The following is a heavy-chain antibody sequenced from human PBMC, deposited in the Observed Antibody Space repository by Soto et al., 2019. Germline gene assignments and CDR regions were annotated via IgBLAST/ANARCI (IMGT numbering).Heavy chain of an antibody. CDR2: INAGNGNT. D-gene: IGHD6-13*01. CDR1: GYSFTSYA. CDR3: ARVSIGDSKEYFYYYGLDV. Sequence: ASVKVSCKASGYSFTSYAIQWVRQAPGQRLEWMGWINAGNGNTKYSQKFQGRVTITRDTSASTAYMELSSLRSEDTAEYYCARVSIGDSKEYFYYYGLDVWGQGTTVTVSS. V-gene: IGHV1-3*01. J-gene: IGHJ6*02.